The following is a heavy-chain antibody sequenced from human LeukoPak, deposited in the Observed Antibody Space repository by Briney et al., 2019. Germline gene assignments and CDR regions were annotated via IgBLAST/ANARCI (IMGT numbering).Heavy chain of an antibody. V-gene: IGHV4-59*08. J-gene: IGHJ4*02. CDR2: IYYTGAT. CDR3: AKYGNSGWVIDN. Sequence: SETLSLTCTVSGGSIGNNYCTWIRQPPGKGLEYIGYIYYTGATNYNPSLKNRVTISVDTSKSQFSLKLSSVTAADTAVYFCAKYGNSGWVIDNWGQGALVTVSS. D-gene: IGHD6-19*01. CDR1: GGSIGNNY.